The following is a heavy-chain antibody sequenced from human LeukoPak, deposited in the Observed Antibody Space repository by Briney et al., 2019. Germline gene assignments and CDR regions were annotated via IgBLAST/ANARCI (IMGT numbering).Heavy chain of an antibody. J-gene: IGHJ4*02. D-gene: IGHD6-6*01. CDR2: IYYSGST. Sequence: SETLSLTCTVSGGSISSSSYYWGWIRQPPGKGLEWIGSIYYSGSTYYNPSLKSRVTISVDTSKNQFSLKLSSVTAADTAVYYCARDLVAARPDYWGQGTLVTVSS. CDR3: ARDLVAARPDY. CDR1: GGSISSSSYY. V-gene: IGHV4-39*07.